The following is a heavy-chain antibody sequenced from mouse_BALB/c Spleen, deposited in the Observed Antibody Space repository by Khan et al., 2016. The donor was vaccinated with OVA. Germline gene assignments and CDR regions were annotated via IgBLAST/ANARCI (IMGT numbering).Heavy chain of an antibody. CDR3: ARGTYMNYENFDY. V-gene: IGHV3-2*02. CDR2: ISYSGST. Sequence: EVQLQESGPGLVKPSQSLSLTCTVTGYSITSDYAWNWIRQFPGNKLEWMGYISYSGSTSYNPSLKSRISITRDTSKNQFFLQLNSVADEDTATYYSARGTYMNYENFDYWGQGTTLTVSS. CDR1: GYSITSDYA. J-gene: IGHJ2*01. D-gene: IGHD2-4*01.